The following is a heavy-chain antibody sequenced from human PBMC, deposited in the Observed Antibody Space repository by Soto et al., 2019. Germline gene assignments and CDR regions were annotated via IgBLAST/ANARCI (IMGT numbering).Heavy chain of an antibody. J-gene: IGHJ4*02. Sequence: QVQLVQSGAEVKKPGSSVKVSCKASGGTFSSYAISWVRQAPGQGLEWMGGIIPIFGTANYAQKFQGRVTITADESTSIAYMELSSLRSEDTAVYYCAFLGSEWLLDDRAVDYWGQGTLVTVSS. V-gene: IGHV1-69*12. CDR2: IIPIFGTA. CDR1: GGTFSSYA. D-gene: IGHD3-3*01. CDR3: AFLGSEWLLDDRAVDY.